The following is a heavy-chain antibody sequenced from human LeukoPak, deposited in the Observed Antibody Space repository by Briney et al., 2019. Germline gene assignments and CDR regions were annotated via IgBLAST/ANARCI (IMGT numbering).Heavy chain of an antibody. Sequence: ASVKVSCKASAYTISGYYIHWVRQAPGQGPEWMGWINFNSGGKIFAEKFQDRVTMARDTSISTAYMELSRLRSDDTAVYYCARQIVSGSMGCDFWGQGTLVTVFS. CDR2: INFNSGGK. CDR1: AYTISGYY. J-gene: IGHJ4*02. D-gene: IGHD2-21*01. CDR3: ARQIVSGSMGCDF. V-gene: IGHV1-2*02.